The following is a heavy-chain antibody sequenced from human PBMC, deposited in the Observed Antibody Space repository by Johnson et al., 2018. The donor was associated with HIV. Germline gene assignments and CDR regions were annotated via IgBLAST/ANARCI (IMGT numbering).Heavy chain of an antibody. CDR2: VSGGGGIT. J-gene: IGHJ3*02. CDR1: GFTFSNAW. V-gene: IGHV3-23*04. CDR3: ARLKNGAFEI. D-gene: IGHD2-8*01. Sequence: VQLVESGGGVVRPGGSLRLSCSASGFTFSNAWMSWVRQAPGKGLEWVATVSGGGGITYYTDSVKGRFSISRDNSNNTLSLQMNSLRVEDTAVYYCARLKNGAFEIWGQGTMVTVSS.